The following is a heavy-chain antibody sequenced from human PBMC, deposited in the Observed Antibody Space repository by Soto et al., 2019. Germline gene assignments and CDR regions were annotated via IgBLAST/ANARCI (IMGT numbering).Heavy chain of an antibody. CDR2: IIPISGTA. J-gene: IGHJ4*02. D-gene: IGHD3-10*01. CDR3: ARVSGELLWFGEPMTFDY. V-gene: IGHV1-69*13. CDR1: GGTFSSYA. Sequence: SVKVSCKASGGTFSSYAISWVRQAPGQGLEWMGGIIPISGTANYAQKFQGRVTITADESTSTAYMELSSLRSEDTAVYYCARVSGELLWFGEPMTFDYWGQGTLVTVSS.